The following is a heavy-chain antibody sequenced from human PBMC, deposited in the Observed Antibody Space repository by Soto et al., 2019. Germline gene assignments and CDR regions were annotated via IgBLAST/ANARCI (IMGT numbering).Heavy chain of an antibody. Sequence: SVKVSCKASGGTFSSYAISWVRQAPGQGLEWMGGIIPIFGTANYAQKFQGRVTITADKSTSTAYMELSSLRSEDTAVYYCARNPSIAVAGTGIDYWGQGTLVTVSS. CDR3: ARNPSIAVAGTGIDY. CDR1: GGTFSSYA. D-gene: IGHD6-19*01. CDR2: IIPIFGTA. V-gene: IGHV1-69*06. J-gene: IGHJ4*02.